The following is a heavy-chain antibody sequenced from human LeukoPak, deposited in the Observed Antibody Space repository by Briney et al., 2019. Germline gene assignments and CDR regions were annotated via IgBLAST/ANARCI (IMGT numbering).Heavy chain of an antibody. D-gene: IGHD3-3*01. V-gene: IGHV3-23*01. J-gene: IGHJ6*03. Sequence: GGSLRLSCAVSGFTFSSYVMTWVRQVPGKGLEWVSGISGSGGRTYYADSVKGRFTISRDNSKNTLYLQMNSLRAEDTAVYYCAKVWADYDFWSGYVDYYYMDVWGKGTTVTVSS. CDR1: GFTFSSYV. CDR3: AKVWADYDFWSGYVDYYYMDV. CDR2: ISGSGGRT.